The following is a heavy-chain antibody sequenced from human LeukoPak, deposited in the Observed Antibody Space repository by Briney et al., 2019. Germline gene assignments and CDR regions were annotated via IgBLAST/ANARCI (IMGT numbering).Heavy chain of an antibody. CDR1: GFTVSSNY. D-gene: IGHD6-19*01. Sequence: PGGSLRLSCAASGFTVSSNYMNWVRQAPGKGLEWVSVIYSGGSTNYADSVKGRFTISRDNSKNTLYLQMNSPRAEDTAIYYCTRDSGRGQWLVLFDYWGQGTQVTVSS. V-gene: IGHV3-53*01. J-gene: IGHJ4*02. CDR3: TRDSGRGQWLVLFDY. CDR2: IYSGGST.